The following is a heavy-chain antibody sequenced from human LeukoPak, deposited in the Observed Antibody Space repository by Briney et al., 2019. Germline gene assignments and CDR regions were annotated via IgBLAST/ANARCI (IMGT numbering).Heavy chain of an antibody. CDR2: TYYSGST. CDR1: GGSISSYY. Sequence: SETLSLTCTVSGGSISSYYWSWIRQPPGKGLEWIGYTYYSGSTNYNPSLKSRVTISVDTSKNQFSLKLSSVTAADTAVYYCARQKVKYYFDYWGQGTLVTVSS. J-gene: IGHJ4*02. CDR3: ARQKVKYYFDY. V-gene: IGHV4-59*08.